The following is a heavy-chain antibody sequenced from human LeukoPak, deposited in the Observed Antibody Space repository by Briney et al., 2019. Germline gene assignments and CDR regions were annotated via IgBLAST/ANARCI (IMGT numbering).Heavy chain of an antibody. CDR2: IYYSGGT. CDR1: GGSISSGDYY. V-gene: IGHV4-61*08. Sequence: PSETLSLTCTVSGGSISSGDYYWSWIRQPPGKGLEWIGYIYYSGGTNYNPSLKSRVTISVDTSKNQFSLKLSSVTAADTAVYYCARDSGSYIDYWGQGTLVTVSS. CDR3: ARDSGSYIDY. J-gene: IGHJ4*02. D-gene: IGHD1-26*01.